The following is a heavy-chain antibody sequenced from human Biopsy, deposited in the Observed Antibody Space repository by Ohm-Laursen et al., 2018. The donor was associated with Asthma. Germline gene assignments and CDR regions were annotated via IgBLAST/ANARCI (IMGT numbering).Heavy chain of an antibody. Sequence: SLRLSCATSGFKFDEYTMHWVRQAPGKGLEWVSGISWNSATIGYADSVEGRFTISRDNAKNSVFLHMDSLRPEDTAFYYCAKVRSDWVITESFDYWGQGVLVTVSS. CDR2: ISWNSATI. D-gene: IGHD3-22*01. J-gene: IGHJ4*02. CDR1: GFKFDEYT. V-gene: IGHV3-9*01. CDR3: AKVRSDWVITESFDY.